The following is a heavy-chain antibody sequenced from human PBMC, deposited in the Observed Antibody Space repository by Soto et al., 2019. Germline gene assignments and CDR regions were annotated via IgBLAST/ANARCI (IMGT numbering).Heavy chain of an antibody. J-gene: IGHJ4*02. CDR1: GFTFSSYG. CDR2: ISHDGTKK. Sequence: QVQLVESGGGVVQPGRSLRLSCAASGFTFSSYGMHWVRQAPGKGLEWMAVISHDGTKKYYVDSVKGRFTISRDNSKNSLYLQMNSQIAEDTALYSCAKGSNTSGYYQLDYWGQGNLVNVS. D-gene: IGHD3-22*01. V-gene: IGHV3-30*18. CDR3: AKGSNTSGYYQLDY.